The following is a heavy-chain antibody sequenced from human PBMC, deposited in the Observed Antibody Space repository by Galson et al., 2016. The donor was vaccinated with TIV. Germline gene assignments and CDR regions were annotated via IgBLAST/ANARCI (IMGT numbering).Heavy chain of an antibody. D-gene: IGHD2/OR15-2a*01. CDR1: LNELV. V-gene: IGHV1-24*01. CDR3: ATVAWLPGLSLDN. CDR2: FDPEVSKT. J-gene: IGHJ4*02. Sequence: LNELVIHWVRQAPGKGLEWMGGFDPEVSKTVYAQMLQGRVTMAADTSRNTAYMELGSLRFEDTAVYYCATVAWLPGLSLDNWGQGTLVTVSS.